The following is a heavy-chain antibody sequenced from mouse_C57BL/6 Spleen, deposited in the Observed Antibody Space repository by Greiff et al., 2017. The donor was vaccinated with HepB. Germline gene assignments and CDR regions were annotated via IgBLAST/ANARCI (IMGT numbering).Heavy chain of an antibody. D-gene: IGHD2-3*01. CDR3: ASSDGYPLAY. CDR2: ISYDGSN. Sequence: EVQLQESGPGLVKPSQSLSLTCSVTGYSITSGYYWNWIRQFPGNKLEWMGYISYDGSNNYNPSLKNRISITRDTSKNQFFLKLNSVTTEDTAAYYCASSDGYPLAYWGQGTLVTVSA. CDR1: GYSITSGYY. V-gene: IGHV3-6*01. J-gene: IGHJ3*01.